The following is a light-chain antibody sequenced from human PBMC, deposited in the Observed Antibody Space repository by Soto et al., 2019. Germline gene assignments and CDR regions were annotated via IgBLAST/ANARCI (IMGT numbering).Light chain of an antibody. V-gene: IGKV3D-15*01. J-gene: IGKJ4*01. Sequence: EIVMTQSPATLSVSPGERATLSCRASQRVSSNLAWYQQKPGQAPRLLIYGASTRATGIPARFSGSGSGTEFTLTISSLQSEDFALYYCQQYNNWPLTFGGWTKVEIK. CDR2: GAS. CDR3: QQYNNWPLT. CDR1: QRVSSN.